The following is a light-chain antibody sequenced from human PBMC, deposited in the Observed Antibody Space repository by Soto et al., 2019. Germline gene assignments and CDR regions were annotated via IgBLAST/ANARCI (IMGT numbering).Light chain of an antibody. CDR2: EGD. Sequence: QSVLTQPASVSGSPGQSITFSCTGTSSDVGGYNLVSWYQQYPGKAPKLMIYEGDKRPSGVSNRFSASKSGNTASLTISGLQGEDEADYYCCSYAGSSTLVFGGGTKLTVL. V-gene: IGLV2-23*01. CDR1: SSDVGGYNL. CDR3: CSYAGSSTLV. J-gene: IGLJ3*02.